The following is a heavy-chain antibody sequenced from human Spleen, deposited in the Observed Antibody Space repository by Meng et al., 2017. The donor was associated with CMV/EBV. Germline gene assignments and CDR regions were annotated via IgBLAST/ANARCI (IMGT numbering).Heavy chain of an antibody. CDR1: GYTFSTYW. CDR3: ARAIPLQH. J-gene: IGHJ1*01. Sequence: GGSLRLSCAASGYTFSTYWMSWARQAPGRGLEWVANRNHDGSESHYVASVKGRFTVSRDNAANSLYLEMNSLRDEDTAVYFCARAIPLQHWGQGALVTVSS. V-gene: IGHV3-7*01. D-gene: IGHD2-21*01. CDR2: RNHDGSES.